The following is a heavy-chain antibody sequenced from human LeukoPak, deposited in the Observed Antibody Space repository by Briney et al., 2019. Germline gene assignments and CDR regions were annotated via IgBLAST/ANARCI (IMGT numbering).Heavy chain of an antibody. CDR3: ARDSPNYDFWGGYFFTDHVVYHYYGMDV. Sequence: GGALRLSCAASGFTFSSYSMNWVRQAPGEGLEWVSSISSSSSYIYYADSVKGRFTISRDNAKNSLYLQMNSLRAEDTAVYYCARDSPNYDFWGGYFFTDHVVYHYYGMDVWGQGTTVTVSS. CDR1: GFTFSSYS. V-gene: IGHV3-21*01. D-gene: IGHD3-3*01. J-gene: IGHJ6*02. CDR2: ISSSSSYI.